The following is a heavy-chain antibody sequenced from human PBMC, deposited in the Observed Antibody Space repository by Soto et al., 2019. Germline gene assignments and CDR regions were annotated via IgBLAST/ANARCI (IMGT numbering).Heavy chain of an antibody. Sequence: GGSLRLSCAASGFTFSSYSMNWVRQAPGKGLEWVSYISSSSSTIYYADSVKGRFTISRDNAKNSLYLQMNSLRDEDTAVYYCARERYSSGLNWFDPWGRGTLVTVSS. CDR3: ARERYSSGLNWFDP. D-gene: IGHD6-19*01. CDR1: GFTFSSYS. CDR2: ISSSSSTI. V-gene: IGHV3-48*02. J-gene: IGHJ5*02.